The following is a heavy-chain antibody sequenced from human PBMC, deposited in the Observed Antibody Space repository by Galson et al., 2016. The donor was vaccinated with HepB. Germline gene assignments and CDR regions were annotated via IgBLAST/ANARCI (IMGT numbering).Heavy chain of an antibody. Sequence: SLRLSCAASGFTFSSYAMSWVRQVPGKGLEWVSTISGTGGSTEYADSVKGRFTISRDNSKKTLYLQMNNLRPEATAVYFCEKDPPWWGYHFYAMDVWGKGTTVIVSS. V-gene: IGHV3-23*01. J-gene: IGHJ6*04. D-gene: IGHD2-15*01. CDR1: GFTFSSYA. CDR3: EKDPPWWGYHFYAMDV. CDR2: ISGTGGST.